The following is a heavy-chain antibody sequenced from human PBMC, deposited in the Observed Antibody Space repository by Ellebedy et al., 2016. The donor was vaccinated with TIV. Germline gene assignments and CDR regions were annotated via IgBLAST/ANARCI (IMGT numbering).Heavy chain of an antibody. CDR3: ARYSGSGTYYRNGMDV. V-gene: IGHV1-18*01. CDR2: ISAYNGNT. CDR1: GYTFTSYG. D-gene: IGHD3-10*01. J-gene: IGHJ6*02. Sequence: AASVKVSCKASGYTFTSYGISWVRQAPGQGLEWMGWISAYNGNTNYAQKLQGRVTMTTDTSTDTAYMELRSLRSDATAVYFCARYSGSGTYYRNGMDVWGQGTTVTVSS.